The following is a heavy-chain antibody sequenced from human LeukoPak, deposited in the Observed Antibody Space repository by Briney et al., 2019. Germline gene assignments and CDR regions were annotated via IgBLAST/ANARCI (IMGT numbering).Heavy chain of an antibody. V-gene: IGHV4-61*02. J-gene: IGHJ4*02. CDR2: IYPASGSS. CDR3: ARETAVHGGIEF. Sequence: SQTLSLTCSVSGVSISSGYYYWNWIRQPAGKGLEWIGRIYPASGSSSYNPSLQSRATILEGRSRNQFSLKLSAVTASDTALYYCARETAVHGGIEFWGQGIQVIVSS. D-gene: IGHD3-10*01. CDR1: GVSISSGYYY.